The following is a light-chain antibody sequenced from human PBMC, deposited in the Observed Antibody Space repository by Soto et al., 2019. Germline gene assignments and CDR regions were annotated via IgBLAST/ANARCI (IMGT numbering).Light chain of an antibody. J-gene: IGLJ1*01. Sequence: SVPTQPATVSGSPGHSITISCPGTSSDVGGYNYVSWYQHHPGKAPKLMINDVSNRPSGVSNRFSGSKSGNTASLIISGLQAEDEADYHWTSYTSSSTLSTSVFGTR. CDR1: SSDVGGYNY. V-gene: IGLV2-14*03. CDR3: TSYTSSSTLSTSV. CDR2: DVS.